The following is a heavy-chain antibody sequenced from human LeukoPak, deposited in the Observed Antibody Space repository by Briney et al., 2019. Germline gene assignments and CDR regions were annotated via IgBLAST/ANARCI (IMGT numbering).Heavy chain of an antibody. V-gene: IGHV4-38-2*01. J-gene: IGHJ5*02. CDR1: GYSISSGYY. D-gene: IGHD2-8*02. CDR3: ASLPVGDWFDP. CDR2: IYHSGST. Sequence: SETLSLTCAVSGYSISSGYYWDWIRQPPGKGLEWIGSIYHSGSTYYNPSLKSRVTISVDTSKNQFSLKLSSVTAADTAVYYCASLPVGDWFDPWGQGTLVTVSS.